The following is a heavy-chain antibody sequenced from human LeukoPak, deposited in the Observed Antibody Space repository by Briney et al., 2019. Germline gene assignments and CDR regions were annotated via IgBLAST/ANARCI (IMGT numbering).Heavy chain of an antibody. CDR1: GGSISSYY. D-gene: IGHD5-18*01. CDR2: IYYSGST. CDR3: ARTTEGGYTYDYFYYYYMDV. V-gene: IGHV4-59*01. J-gene: IGHJ6*03. Sequence: PSETLSLTCTVSGGSISSYYWSWIRQPPGKGLEWIGYIYYSGSTNYNPSLKSRVTISVDTSKNQFSLKLSSVTAADTAVYFCARTTEGGYTYDYFYYYYMDVWRKGPTVTISS.